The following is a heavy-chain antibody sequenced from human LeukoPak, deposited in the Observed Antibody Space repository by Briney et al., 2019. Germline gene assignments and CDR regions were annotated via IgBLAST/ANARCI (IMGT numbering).Heavy chain of an antibody. Sequence: SSETLSLTCTVSGGSISSSSYYWGWIRQPPGKGLEWIGSIYYSGSTYYNPSLKSRVTISVDTSKNQFSLMLNSVTAADTAVYYCARESRRIAAAGPSYYMDVWGRGTTVTVS. J-gene: IGHJ6*03. CDR1: GGSISSSSYY. D-gene: IGHD6-13*01. CDR3: ARESRRIAAAGPSYYMDV. CDR2: IYYSGST. V-gene: IGHV4-39*07.